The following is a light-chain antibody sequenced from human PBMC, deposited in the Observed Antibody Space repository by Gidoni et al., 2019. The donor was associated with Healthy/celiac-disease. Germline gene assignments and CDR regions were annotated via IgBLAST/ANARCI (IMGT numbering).Light chain of an antibody. CDR1: QSVSSY. Sequence: ELVLPQSPATLSLSPGERATLSGRASQSVSSYLAWYQQKPGQAPRLLSYDASNRATGIPDRFSGSGSGTDFTLTISSLEPEDFAVYYCQQRSNWLTFGGXTKVEIK. CDR2: DAS. V-gene: IGKV3-11*01. CDR3: QQRSNWLT. J-gene: IGKJ4*01.